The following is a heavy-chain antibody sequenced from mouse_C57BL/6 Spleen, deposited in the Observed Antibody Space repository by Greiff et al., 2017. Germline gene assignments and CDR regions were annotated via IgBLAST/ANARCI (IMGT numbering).Heavy chain of an antibody. J-gene: IGHJ4*01. V-gene: IGHV1-9*01. D-gene: IGHD2-5*01. CDR1: GYTFTGYW. Sequence: QVQLQQSGAELMKPGASVKLSCNATGYTFTGYWLEWVTPRPGHGLEWIGEILPGSGSLTYNEKFTGKATFTADTSSNTTYMQLSSLTTEDSASYDCARWGSKRARGYWGQGTSVTVSS. CDR2: ILPGSGSL. CDR3: ARWGSKRARGY.